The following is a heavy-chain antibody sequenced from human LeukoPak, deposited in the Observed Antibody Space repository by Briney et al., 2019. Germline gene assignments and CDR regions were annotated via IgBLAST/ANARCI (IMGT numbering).Heavy chain of an antibody. CDR2: IWYDGSNK. D-gene: IGHD3-10*01. CDR1: GFTFSSYG. J-gene: IGHJ6*02. Sequence: GGSLRLSCAASGFTFSSYGMHWVRQAPGKGLEWVAVIWYDGSNKYYADSVKGRFTISRDNSKNTLYLQMNSLKTEDTAVYYCTTRTRFGEYGMDVWGQGTTVTVSS. V-gene: IGHV3-33*01. CDR3: TTRTRFGEYGMDV.